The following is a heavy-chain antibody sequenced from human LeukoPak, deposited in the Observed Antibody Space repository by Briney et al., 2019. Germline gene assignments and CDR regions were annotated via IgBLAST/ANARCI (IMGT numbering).Heavy chain of an antibody. V-gene: IGHV4-34*01. J-gene: IGHJ4*02. CDR2: INHSGST. D-gene: IGHD2/OR15-2a*01. Sequence: SETLSLTCAVYGGSFSGYYWSWIRQPPGKGLEWIGEINHSGSTNYNPSLESRVTISVDTSKNQFSLKLSSVTAADTAVYYCASLKSFYFDYWGQGTLVTVSS. CDR1: GGSFSGYY. CDR3: ASLKSFYFDY.